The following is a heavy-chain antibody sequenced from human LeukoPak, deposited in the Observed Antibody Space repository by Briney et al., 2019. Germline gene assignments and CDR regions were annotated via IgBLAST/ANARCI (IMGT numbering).Heavy chain of an antibody. CDR3: ARVPMPAAIRYFDY. D-gene: IGHD2-2*02. CDR2: INPNSGGT. CDR1: GYTFTGYY. J-gene: IGHJ4*02. Sequence: ASVKVSCKASGYTFTGYYMHWVRQAPGQGLEWMGWINPNSGGTNYAQKFQGRFTMTRDTSISTAYMELSRLRSDDTAVYYCARVPMPAAIRYFDYWGQGTLVTVSS. V-gene: IGHV1-2*02.